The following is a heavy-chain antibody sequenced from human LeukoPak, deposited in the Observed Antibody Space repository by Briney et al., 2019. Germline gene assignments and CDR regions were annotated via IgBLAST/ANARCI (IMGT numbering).Heavy chain of an antibody. CDR2: INTDGSST. CDR1: GFTFSSYW. CDR3: ARDRDSWNCSSTSCYD. D-gene: IGHD2-2*01. J-gene: IGHJ4*02. V-gene: IGHV3-74*01. Sequence: GGSLRLSCAASGFTFSSYWMHWVRQAPGKGRVWVSRINTDGSSTSYADSVKGRFTISRDNAKNTLYLEMKRLRGEGTAVYYCARDRDSWNCSSTSCYDWGQGTLVTVSS.